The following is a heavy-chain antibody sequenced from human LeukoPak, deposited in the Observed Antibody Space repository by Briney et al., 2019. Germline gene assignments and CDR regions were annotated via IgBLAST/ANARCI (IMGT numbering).Heavy chain of an antibody. J-gene: IGHJ4*02. CDR3: AKSGGYGLDY. Sequence: SETLSLTCTVSGGSISTSNYYWGWIRQPPGKGLEWIGNIYSSGSTYYNASLQSRVTISIDTSKNQFSLRLNSVTAADTAMYYCAKSGGYGLDYWGQGTRVTVSS. CDR1: GGSISTSNYY. D-gene: IGHD1-26*01. V-gene: IGHV4-39*01. CDR2: IYSSGST.